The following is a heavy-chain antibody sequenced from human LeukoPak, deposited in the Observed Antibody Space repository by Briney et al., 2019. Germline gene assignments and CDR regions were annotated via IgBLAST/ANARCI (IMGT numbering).Heavy chain of an antibody. V-gene: IGHV3-7*01. CDR2: IKEDGSEK. J-gene: IGHJ4*02. CDR1: GFTFSNYW. Sequence: GSLRLSCAASGFTFSNYWMNWVRQAPGKGLEWVANIKEDGSEKIYVDSVKGRFTISRDNSKNSLYLQINNLRAEDTAVYYCTRNRGTDYWGQGTLVTVSS. CDR3: TRNRGTDY. D-gene: IGHD1-1*01.